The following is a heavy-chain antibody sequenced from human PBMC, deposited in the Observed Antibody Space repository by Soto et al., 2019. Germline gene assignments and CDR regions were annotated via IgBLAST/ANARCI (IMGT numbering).Heavy chain of an antibody. CDR3: AREGGDIVVVPAPGVRAFDI. J-gene: IGHJ3*02. D-gene: IGHD2-2*01. CDR2: ISAYNGNT. CDR1: GYTFTNYD. Sequence: QVPLVQSGAEVKKPGASVKVSCKASGYTFTNYDISWVRQAPGQGLEWMGWISAYNGNTNYAQNLQGRVTMTTDTSTSTAYMELRRLRSDDPAVYYCAREGGDIVVVPAPGVRAFDIWGQGTMVTVSS. V-gene: IGHV1-18*01.